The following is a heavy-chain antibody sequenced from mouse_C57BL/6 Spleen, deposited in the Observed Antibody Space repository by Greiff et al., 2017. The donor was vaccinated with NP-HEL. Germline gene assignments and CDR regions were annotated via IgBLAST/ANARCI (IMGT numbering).Heavy chain of an antibody. CDR2: INPNNGGT. CDR3: AREVAQALAY. CDR1: GYTFTDYY. J-gene: IGHJ3*01. D-gene: IGHD1-3*01. Sequence: VQLQQSGPELVKPGASVKISCKASGYTFTDYYMNWVKQSHGKSLEWIGDINPNNGGTSYNQKFKGKATLTVDKSSSTAYMELRSLTSEDSAVYDGAREVAQALAYWGQGTLVTVSA. V-gene: IGHV1-26*01.